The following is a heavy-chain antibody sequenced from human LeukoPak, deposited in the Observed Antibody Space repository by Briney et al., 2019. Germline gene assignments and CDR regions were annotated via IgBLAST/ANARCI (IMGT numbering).Heavy chain of an antibody. Sequence: ASVKVSCKASGYTFTGYYMHWVRQAPGQGLEWMGWINPNSGGTNYAQKFQGRVTMTRDTSISTAYMELSSLRSEDTAVYYCAREEDIVVVPAARLSSYFDYWGQGTLVTVSS. CDR1: GYTFTGYY. CDR2: INPNSGGT. V-gene: IGHV1-2*02. J-gene: IGHJ4*02. D-gene: IGHD2-2*01. CDR3: AREEDIVVVPAARLSSYFDY.